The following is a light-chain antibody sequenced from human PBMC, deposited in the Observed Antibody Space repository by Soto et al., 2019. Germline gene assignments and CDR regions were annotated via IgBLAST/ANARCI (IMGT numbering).Light chain of an antibody. Sequence: QSVLTQPPPASGTPGQRVTISCSGSSSNIGSNYVYWYQQLPGTAPKLLIYSNNQRPSGVPDRFSGSKSGTSASLAISGLRSEDEADYYCAAWDDSLSAFYVFGTGTKVTVL. CDR3: AAWDDSLSAFYV. J-gene: IGLJ1*01. CDR2: SNN. V-gene: IGLV1-47*02. CDR1: SSNIGSNY.